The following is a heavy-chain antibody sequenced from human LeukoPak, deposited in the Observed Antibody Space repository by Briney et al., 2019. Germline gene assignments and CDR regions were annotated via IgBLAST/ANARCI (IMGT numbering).Heavy chain of an antibody. D-gene: IGHD4-11*01. J-gene: IGHJ6*02. CDR1: DDSIGNYY. Sequence: SETLSLTCTVSDDSIGNYYWSWIRQSPGKGLEWIGYIYFSGSTNYNPSLKRRVTMSVVTSKNQFSLRLTSVTAADTATYYCTRVGGSNFYNYGMDVWGQGTTVIVSS. V-gene: IGHV4-59*01. CDR2: IYFSGST. CDR3: TRVGGSNFYNYGMDV.